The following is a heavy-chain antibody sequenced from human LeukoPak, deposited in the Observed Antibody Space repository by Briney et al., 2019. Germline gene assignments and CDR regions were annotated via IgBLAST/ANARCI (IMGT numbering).Heavy chain of an antibody. CDR1: GGFISSYY. Sequence: SETLSLTCTVSGGFISSYYWSWIRQPPGKGLEWIGYIYYSGSTNYNPSLKSRVTISVDTSKNQFSLKLRSVTAADTAVYYCARETSQKGAHYMDVWGKGTTVTISS. V-gene: IGHV4-59*01. CDR2: IYYSGST. J-gene: IGHJ6*03. CDR3: ARETSQKGAHYMDV. D-gene: IGHD3-16*01.